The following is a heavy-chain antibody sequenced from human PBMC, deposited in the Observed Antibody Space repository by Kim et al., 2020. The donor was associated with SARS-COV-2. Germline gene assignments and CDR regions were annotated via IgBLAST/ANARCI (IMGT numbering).Heavy chain of an antibody. CDR3: AKILGGYYGSGSVDY. J-gene: IGHJ4*01. Sequence: GGSLRLSCAASGFTFSSYGMHWVRQAPGKGLEWVAVISYDGSNKYYADSVKGRFTISRDNSKNTLYLQMNSLRAEDTAVYYCAKILGGYYGSGSVDYWG. D-gene: IGHD3-10*01. CDR2: ISYDGSNK. CDR1: GFTFSSYG. V-gene: IGHV3-30*18.